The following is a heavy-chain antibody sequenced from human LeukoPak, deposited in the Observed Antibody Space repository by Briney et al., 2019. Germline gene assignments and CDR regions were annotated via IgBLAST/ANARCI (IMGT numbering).Heavy chain of an antibody. J-gene: IGHJ5*02. CDR1: GGTFSSYA. CDR2: IIPILGIA. CDR3: ARGKIGVWYNWNYVNWFDP. Sequence: ASVKVSCKASGGTFSSYAISWVRQAPGQGLEWMGRIIPILGIANYAQKFQGRVTITADKSTSTAYMELSSLRSEDTAVYYCARGKIGVWYNWNYVNWFDPWGQGTLVTVSS. V-gene: IGHV1-69*04. D-gene: IGHD1-7*01.